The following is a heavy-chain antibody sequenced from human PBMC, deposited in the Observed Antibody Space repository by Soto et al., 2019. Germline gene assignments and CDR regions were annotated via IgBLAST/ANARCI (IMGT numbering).Heavy chain of an antibody. CDR2: IYKSATT. CDR3: ARGRYCINGRCFPNWLDS. J-gene: IGHJ5*01. CDR1: GDSISSVDYF. Sequence: SETLSLTCSVSGDSISSVDYFWAWIRQPPGQALEYIGYIYKSATTYYNPSFESRVAISLDTSKSQFSLNVTSVTAADTAVYFCARGRYCINGRCFPNWLDSWGQGTMVTV. D-gene: IGHD2-8*01. V-gene: IGHV4-30-4*01.